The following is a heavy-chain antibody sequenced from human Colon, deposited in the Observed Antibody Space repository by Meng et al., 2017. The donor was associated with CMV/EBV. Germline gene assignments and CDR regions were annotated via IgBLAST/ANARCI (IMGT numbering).Heavy chain of an antibody. J-gene: IGHJ4*02. Sequence: GGSIGGGDGWTWVRHSPEKGLEWIGESDYSGTTNYSPSLRSRVTISVDIRNNQFVLKVNSVTAADTAVYYCATVRGGCSTNSCYIENWGRGVLVTVSS. CDR1: GGSIGGGDG. CDR2: SDYSGTT. CDR3: ATVRGGCSTNSCYIEN. D-gene: IGHD2-8*01. V-gene: IGHV4-4*02.